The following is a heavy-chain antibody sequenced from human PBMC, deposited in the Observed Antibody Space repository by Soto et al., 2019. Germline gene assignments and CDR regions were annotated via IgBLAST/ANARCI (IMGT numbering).Heavy chain of an antibody. J-gene: IGHJ3*01. CDR1: GYTFTKHY. V-gene: IGHV1-46*01. CDR3: ARGSSSGLGGWGVLNV. CDR2: IKPGTASQ. Sequence: QVQLAQSGAEVKKPGASLKDSCQASGYTFTKHYMRWVRQAPGQGLEWMGVIKPGTASQRYAQKCQGRVTVTSDTSTRTVCDELSSQTSDDTAVFSFARGSSSGLGGWGVLNVGGQWTMVTVSS. D-gene: IGHD3-16*01.